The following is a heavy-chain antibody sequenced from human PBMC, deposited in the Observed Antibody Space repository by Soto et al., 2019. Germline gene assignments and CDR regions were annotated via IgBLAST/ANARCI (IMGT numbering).Heavy chain of an antibody. Sequence: ASVKVSCKASGYTFTSYGISWVRQAPGQGLEWMGWISAYNGNTNYAQKLQGRVTMTTDTSTSTAYMELRSLRSDDTAVYYCARVLYCSGGSCHFVFYYCGQGSLVTGSS. CDR3: ARVLYCSGGSCHFVFYY. J-gene: IGHJ4*02. D-gene: IGHD2-15*01. CDR2: ISAYNGNT. V-gene: IGHV1-18*01. CDR1: GYTFTSYG.